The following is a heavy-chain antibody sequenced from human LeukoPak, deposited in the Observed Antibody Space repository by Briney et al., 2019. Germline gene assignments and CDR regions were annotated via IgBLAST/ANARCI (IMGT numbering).Heavy chain of an antibody. J-gene: IGHJ6*03. CDR2: IISSSSTI. CDR3: ARDVDWSNYYYYMDV. Sequence: GGSLRLSCAASGFTFSSYGMNWVRQAPGKGLEWVSNIISSSSTIYYADSVKGRFTISRDNAKNSLYLQMNSLRAEDTAVYYCARDVDWSNYYYYMDVWGKGTTVTVSS. V-gene: IGHV3-48*01. D-gene: IGHD3-9*01. CDR1: GFTFSSYG.